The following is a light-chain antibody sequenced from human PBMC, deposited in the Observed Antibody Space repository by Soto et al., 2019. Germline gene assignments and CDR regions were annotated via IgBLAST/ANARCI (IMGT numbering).Light chain of an antibody. CDR2: DVS. CDR1: SSDVGGYNY. CDR3: SSYTSSSSPLV. V-gene: IGLV2-14*01. Sequence: QSVLTKPVSVYGSPGQSITISCTRTSSDVGGYNYVSWYQQHPGKAPKLMSYDVSNRPSGVSNRFSGSNSGNTASLTISGLQAEDEADYYCSSYTSSSSPLVFGTGTKVTVL. J-gene: IGLJ1*01.